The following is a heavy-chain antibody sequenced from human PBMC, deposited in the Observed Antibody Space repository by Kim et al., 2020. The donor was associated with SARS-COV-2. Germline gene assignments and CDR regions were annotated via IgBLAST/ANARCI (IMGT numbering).Heavy chain of an antibody. J-gene: IGHJ4*02. CDR1: GLTFSSCS. CDR2: ISSSSNTI. D-gene: IGHD1-26*01. Sequence: GGSLRLSCAASGLTFSSCSMNWVRQAPGKGLEWVSYISSSSNTIYYADSVKGRFTISRDNAKNSLYLQMNSLRAEDTAVYYCARVWGGSYYHPFDYWGQGTLVTVSS. CDR3: ARVWGGSYYHPFDY. V-gene: IGHV3-48*01.